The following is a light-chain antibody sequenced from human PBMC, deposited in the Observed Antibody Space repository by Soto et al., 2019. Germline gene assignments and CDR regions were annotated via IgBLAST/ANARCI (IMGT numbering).Light chain of an antibody. J-gene: IGKJ1*01. CDR2: GAS. CDR3: QQYGRSPRT. V-gene: IGKV3-20*01. CDR1: QSVDSNY. Sequence: EIVLTQSPGTLSLSPGERATLSCRASQSVDSNYLAWYQQKPGQAPRLLIYGASSRATGVPDTFSGSGSGTDFTLTISRLEPEDFALYYCQQYGRSPRTFGQGTRWIS.